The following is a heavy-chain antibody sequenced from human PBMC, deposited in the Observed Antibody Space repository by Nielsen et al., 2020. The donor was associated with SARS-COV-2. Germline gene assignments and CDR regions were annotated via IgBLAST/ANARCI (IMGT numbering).Heavy chain of an antibody. J-gene: IGHJ4*02. CDR2: ITWNSGSI. V-gene: IGHV3-9*01. CDR1: GFTFDDYA. Sequence: SLKISCAASGFTFDDYAVHWVRQAPGKGLEWVSGITWNSGSIGYADSVKGRFTISRDNAKNSLYLQMNSLRAEDTALYYCAKLQGEWEPLDYWGQGTLVTVSS. CDR3: AKLQGEWEPLDY. D-gene: IGHD1-26*01.